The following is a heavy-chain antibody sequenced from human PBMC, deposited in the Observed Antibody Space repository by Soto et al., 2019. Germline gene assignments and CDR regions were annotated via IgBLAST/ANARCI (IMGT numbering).Heavy chain of an antibody. V-gene: IGHV4-34*01. CDR2: INHSGST. CDR3: ARAKGYYTSYYYYGMDV. Sequence: SETLSLTCAVYGGSFSGYYWSWIRQPPGKGLEWIGEINHSGSTNYNPSLKSRVTISVDTSKNQFSLKLSSVTAEDTAVYYCARAKGYYTSYYYYGMDVWGQGTTVTVSS. J-gene: IGHJ6*02. D-gene: IGHD1-26*01. CDR1: GGSFSGYY.